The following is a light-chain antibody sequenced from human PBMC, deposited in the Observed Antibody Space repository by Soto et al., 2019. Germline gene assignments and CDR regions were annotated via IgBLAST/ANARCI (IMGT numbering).Light chain of an antibody. V-gene: IGLV2-8*01. CDR1: NSDIGGFKY. Sequence: QSALTQPPSASGSPGQSVTISCTGTNSDIGGFKYVSWYQQHPGKAPKLMIYEVTKRPSGVPDRFSGSKSGNTASLTVSGLQAEDEAEYYCSSYRGVGNTLVFGAGTQLTVL. CDR3: SSYRGVGNTLV. CDR2: EVT. J-gene: IGLJ7*01.